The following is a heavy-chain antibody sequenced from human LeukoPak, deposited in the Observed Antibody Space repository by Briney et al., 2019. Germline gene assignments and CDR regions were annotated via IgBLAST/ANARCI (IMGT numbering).Heavy chain of an antibody. CDR3: ARDRDTSTWYWGWFDP. J-gene: IGHJ5*02. V-gene: IGHV4-38-2*02. CDR2: GFHSGST. D-gene: IGHD2-8*02. Sequence: SETLSLTCTVSGYAISGGYYWAWIRQPPGEGPEWIGSGFHSGSTIYNPHLKSRVTISVDTPKNQLSLKLSSVTAADTAVYYCARDRDTSTWYWGWFDPWGQGALVTVSS. CDR1: GYAISGGYY.